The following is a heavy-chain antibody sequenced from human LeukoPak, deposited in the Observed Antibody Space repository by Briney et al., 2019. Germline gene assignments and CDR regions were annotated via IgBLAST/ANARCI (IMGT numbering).Heavy chain of an antibody. CDR2: FDPEDGET. CDR3: ATFTARIRAFDI. J-gene: IGHJ3*02. V-gene: IGHV1-24*01. CDR1: GYTLTELS. D-gene: IGHD6-6*01. Sequence: ASVKVSCKVSGYTLTELSMHWVRQAPGKGLEWMGGFDPEDGETIYAQKFRGRVTMTEDTSTDTAYMELSSLRSEDTAVYYCATFTARIRAFDIWGQGTMVTVSS.